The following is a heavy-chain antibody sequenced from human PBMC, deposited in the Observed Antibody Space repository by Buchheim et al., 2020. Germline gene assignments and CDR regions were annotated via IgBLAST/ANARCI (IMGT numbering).Heavy chain of an antibody. CDR2: INPNSGGT. CDR1: GYTFTGYY. Sequence: QVQLVQSGAEVKKPGASVKVSRKASGYTFTGYYMHWVRQAPGEGLEWMGWINPNSGGTNYAQKFQGRVTMTRDTSISTAYMDLSRLRSDDTAVYYCGRYTAGYYDSSGYLGYFQYWGQGTL. V-gene: IGHV1-2*02. CDR3: GRYTAGYYDSSGYLGYFQY. D-gene: IGHD3-22*01. J-gene: IGHJ1*01.